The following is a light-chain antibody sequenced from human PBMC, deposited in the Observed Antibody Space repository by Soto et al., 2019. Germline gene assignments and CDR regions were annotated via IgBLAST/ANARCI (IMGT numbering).Light chain of an antibody. Sequence: QSVLTQPPSVSGAPGQRVTISCTGSSSKNGAGYDVHWYQQLPGTAPKLLIYGNSNRPSGVPDRFSGSKSGTSASLAITGLQAEDEADYYCQSYDSSLSGSDVFGTGTKVTVL. J-gene: IGLJ1*01. V-gene: IGLV1-40*01. CDR2: GNS. CDR3: QSYDSSLSGSDV. CDR1: SSKNGAGYD.